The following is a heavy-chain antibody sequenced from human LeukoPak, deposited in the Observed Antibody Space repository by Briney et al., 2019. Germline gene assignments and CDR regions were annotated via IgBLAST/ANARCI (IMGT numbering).Heavy chain of an antibody. V-gene: IGHV3-21*04. CDR3: AKDREDIVVVPAAGGGYYYYYYGMDV. CDR1: GLTFSSYS. J-gene: IGHJ6*02. Sequence: GGSLRLSCAASGLTFSSYSMNWVRQAPGKGLEWVSSISSSSSYIYYADSVKGRFTISRDNSKNTLYLQMNSLRAEDTAVYYCAKDREDIVVVPAAGGGYYYYYYGMDVWGQGTTVTVSS. D-gene: IGHD2-2*01. CDR2: ISSSSSYI.